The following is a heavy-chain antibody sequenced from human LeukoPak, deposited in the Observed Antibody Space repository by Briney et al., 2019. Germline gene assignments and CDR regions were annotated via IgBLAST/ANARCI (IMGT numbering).Heavy chain of an antibody. CDR2: IYYSVST. CDR1: GGSISSYY. Sequence: SETLSLTCTVSGGSISSYYWSWIRQPPGKGLEWIGYIYYSVSTNYNPSLKSRVTISVDTSKNQFSLKLSSVTAADTAFYYCARQGFYGMDVWGQGTTVTVSS. J-gene: IGHJ6*02. CDR3: ARQGFYGMDV. V-gene: IGHV4-59*01.